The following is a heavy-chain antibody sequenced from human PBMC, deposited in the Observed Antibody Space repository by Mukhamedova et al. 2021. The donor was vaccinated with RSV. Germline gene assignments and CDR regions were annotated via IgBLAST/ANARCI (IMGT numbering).Heavy chain of an antibody. J-gene: IGHJ1*01. D-gene: IGHD3-22*01. V-gene: IGHV1-69-2*01. Sequence: HWVQQAPGKGLDWMGLVDPSEAEAKYSEKFQGRVTITADPSSDTAYMEVSSLRSEDTAVYYCVAEAIDDSVGYFSVNWGQGTQVTV. CDR3: VAEAIDDSVGYFSVN. CDR2: VDPSEAEA.